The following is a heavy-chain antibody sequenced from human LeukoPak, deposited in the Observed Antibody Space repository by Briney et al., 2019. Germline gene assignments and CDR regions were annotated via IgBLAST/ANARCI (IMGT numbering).Heavy chain of an antibody. CDR1: GFTFSNAW. D-gene: IGHD1-20*01. J-gene: IGHJ4*02. CDR2: IKSKTDGGTT. V-gene: IGHV3-15*01. Sequence: GGSLRLSCAASGFTFSNAWMSWVRQAPGKGLEWVGRIKSKTDGGTTDYAAPVKGRFTISRDDSKNTLYLQMNSLKTEDTAVYYCTTALAPYNWSDLYYFDYWGQGTLVTVSS. CDR3: TTALAPYNWSDLYYFDY.